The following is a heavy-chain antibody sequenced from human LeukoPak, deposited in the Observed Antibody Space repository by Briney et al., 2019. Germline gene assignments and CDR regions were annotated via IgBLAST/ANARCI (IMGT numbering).Heavy chain of an antibody. D-gene: IGHD6-13*01. Sequence: SETLSLTCAVYGGSFSGYYWSWIRQPPGKGLEWIGETNHSGSTNYNPSLKSRVTISVDTSKNQFSLKLSSVTAADTAVYYCARVHSSSWKYYYYYYMDVWGKGTTVTVSS. V-gene: IGHV4-34*01. CDR1: GGSFSGYY. J-gene: IGHJ6*03. CDR3: ARVHSSSWKYYYYYYMDV. CDR2: TNHSGST.